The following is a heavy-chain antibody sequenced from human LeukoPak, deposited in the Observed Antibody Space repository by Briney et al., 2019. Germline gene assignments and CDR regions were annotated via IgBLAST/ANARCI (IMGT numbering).Heavy chain of an antibody. Sequence: GESLRLSCAASGFTFIDYDMHWVRQVIGKGLEWVSAIGIRGDTHYSGSVKGRFTISRENAESSLYLQMSSLRAEDTAVYYCARGGIQVSGIDEFDYWGQGTLVTVSS. CDR3: ARGGIQVSGIDEFDY. CDR2: IGIRGDT. D-gene: IGHD6-19*01. J-gene: IGHJ4*02. V-gene: IGHV3-13*01. CDR1: GFTFIDYD.